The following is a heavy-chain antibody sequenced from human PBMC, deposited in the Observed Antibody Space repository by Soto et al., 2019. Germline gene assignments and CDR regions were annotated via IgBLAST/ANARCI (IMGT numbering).Heavy chain of an antibody. CDR3: ARGDERAAAGTGNWFDP. CDR2: INHSGST. J-gene: IGHJ5*02. D-gene: IGHD6-13*01. V-gene: IGHV4-34*01. Sequence: SETLSLTCAVYGGSFSGYYWSWIRQPPGKGLEWIGEINHSGSTNYNPSLKSRVTISVDTSKNQFSLNLSSVTAADTAVYYCARGDERAAAGTGNWFDPWGQGTLVTVSS. CDR1: GGSFSGYY.